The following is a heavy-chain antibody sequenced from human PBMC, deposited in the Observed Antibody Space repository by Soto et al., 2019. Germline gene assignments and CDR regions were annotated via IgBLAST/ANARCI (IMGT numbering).Heavy chain of an antibody. J-gene: IGHJ4*02. Sequence: QVQLVQSGAEVKKPGASVKVSCKASGYTFTSYGISWVRQAPGQGLEWMGWISAYNGNTNYAQKLQGRVTMTTDPSTSTAYMELRSLRSDDTAVYYCARDRGALLWFGESPSDYWGQGTLVTVSS. D-gene: IGHD3-10*01. CDR1: GYTFTSYG. CDR2: ISAYNGNT. V-gene: IGHV1-18*01. CDR3: ARDRGALLWFGESPSDY.